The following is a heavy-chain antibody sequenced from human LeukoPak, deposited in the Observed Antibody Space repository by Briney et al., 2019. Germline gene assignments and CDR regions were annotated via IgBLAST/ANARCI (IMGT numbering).Heavy chain of an antibody. CDR2: LYSGGTT. J-gene: IGHJ5*02. Sequence: PGGSLRLSCVVSGLTVSSNYMSWVRQAPGKGLEWVSALYSGGTTYYARSVKGRFTISGDNSNNMVHLQMNSLGVDDTAVYYCARAPTISTTWDTWGQGTLVTVSS. CDR3: ARAPTISTTWDT. D-gene: IGHD5-24*01. V-gene: IGHV3-66*01. CDR1: GLTVSSNY.